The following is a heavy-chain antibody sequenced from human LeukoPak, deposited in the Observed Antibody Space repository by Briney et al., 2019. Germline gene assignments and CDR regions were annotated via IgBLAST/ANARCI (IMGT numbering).Heavy chain of an antibody. D-gene: IGHD6-13*01. CDR1: GFTFSSYG. Sequence: GGSLRLSCAASGFTFSSYGMHWVRQAPGKGLEWVSIIWYDGINKYYADSVKGRFTISRDNSGNTLYLQMNSLRAEDTAVYYCARGGGSSSSYFDYWGQGTLVTVSS. CDR2: IWYDGINK. V-gene: IGHV3-33*01. J-gene: IGHJ4*02. CDR3: ARGGGSSSSYFDY.